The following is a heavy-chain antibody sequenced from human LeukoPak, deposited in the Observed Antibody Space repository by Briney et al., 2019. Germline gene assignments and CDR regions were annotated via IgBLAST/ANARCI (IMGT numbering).Heavy chain of an antibody. CDR2: IYPGDSDT. CDR3: ATYAGSYSKYFQH. CDR1: GYKFAIYW. J-gene: IGHJ1*01. D-gene: IGHD3-10*01. V-gene: IGHV5-51*01. Sequence: GESLKISCKSSGYKFAIYWIGWGRQMPGKGGEWMGIIYPGDSDTRYSPSFQGQVTISADKSISTAYLQWSSLKASDTAMYFCATYAGSYSKYFQHWGQGTLVTVSS.